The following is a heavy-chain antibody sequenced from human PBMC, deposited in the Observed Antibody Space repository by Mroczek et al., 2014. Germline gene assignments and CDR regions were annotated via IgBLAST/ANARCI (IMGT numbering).Heavy chain of an antibody. CDR3: ARHGSSWYYGMDV. CDR2: IYYSGST. V-gene: IGHV4-59*01. J-gene: IGHJ6*02. CDR1: GGSISSYY. D-gene: IGHD6-13*01. Sequence: QVQLQESGPGLVKPSETLSLTCTVSGGSISSYYWSWIRQPPGKGLEWIGYIYYSGSTNYNPSLKSRVTISVDTSKNQFSLKLSSVTAADTAVYYCARHGSSWYYGMDVWGQGTTVTVSS.